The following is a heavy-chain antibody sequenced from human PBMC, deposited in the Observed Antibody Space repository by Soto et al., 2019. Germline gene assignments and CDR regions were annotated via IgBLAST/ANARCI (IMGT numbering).Heavy chain of an antibody. D-gene: IGHD3-10*01. CDR2: IYYSGST. CDR1: DGSISSGGYY. CDR3: ASGMVRGVIVLDY. V-gene: IGHV4-31*03. Sequence: VQLQESGPGLVKPSQTLSLTCTVSDGSISSGGYYWSWIRQHPGKGLEWIGYIYYSGSTYYNPSLKSRVTRAVDTSKNQFSRKLSSVTAADTAVYYGASGMVRGVIVLDYWGQGTLVTVSS. J-gene: IGHJ4*02.